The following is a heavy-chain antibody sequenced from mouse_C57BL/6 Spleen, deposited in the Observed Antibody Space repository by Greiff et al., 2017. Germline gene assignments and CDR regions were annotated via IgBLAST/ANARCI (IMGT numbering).Heavy chain of an antibody. Sequence: EVQLQQSGAELVKPGASVKLSCTASGFNIKDYYMHWVKQRTEQGLEWIGRIDPEDGETKYAPKFQGKATITADTSSTTAYLQLSSLTSEDTAVYYCARSDYYGSSYVNYWYFDVWGTGTTVTVSS. V-gene: IGHV14-2*01. D-gene: IGHD1-1*01. CDR1: GFNIKDYY. J-gene: IGHJ1*03. CDR2: IDPEDGET. CDR3: ARSDYYGSSYVNYWYFDV.